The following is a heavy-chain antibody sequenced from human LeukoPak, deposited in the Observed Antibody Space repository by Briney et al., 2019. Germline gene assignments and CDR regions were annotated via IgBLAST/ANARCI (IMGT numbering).Heavy chain of an antibody. D-gene: IGHD6-25*01. J-gene: IGHJ6*02. CDR3: ARDRSGYGSIYGMDV. Sequence: ASVKVSCKASGGTFSSYAISWVRQAPGQGLEWMGRIIPILGIANYAQKFQGRVTITADKSTSTAYMELSSLRSDDTAVYYCARDRSGYGSIYGMDVWGQGTTVTVSS. CDR1: GGTFSSYA. CDR2: IIPILGIA. V-gene: IGHV1-69*04.